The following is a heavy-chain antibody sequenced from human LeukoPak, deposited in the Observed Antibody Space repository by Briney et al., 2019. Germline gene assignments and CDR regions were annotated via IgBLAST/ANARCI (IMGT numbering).Heavy chain of an antibody. Sequence: SSETLSLTCADYVGSFSGYYWSWIRQPPGKGLEWIGEINHSGSTNYNSSLKSRVTISVDTSKNQFSLKLSSVTAADTAVYYCARGYYGSGSHCCHMDVWGKGTTITVS. D-gene: IGHD3-10*01. CDR2: INHSGST. V-gene: IGHV4-34*01. J-gene: IGHJ6*03. CDR3: ARGYYGSGSHCCHMDV. CDR1: VGSFSGYY.